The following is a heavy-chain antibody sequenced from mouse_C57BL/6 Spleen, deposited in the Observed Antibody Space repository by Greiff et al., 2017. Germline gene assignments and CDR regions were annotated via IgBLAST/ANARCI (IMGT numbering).Heavy chain of an antibody. D-gene: IGHD5-2*01. J-gene: IGHJ1*03. CDR1: GFTFSDYG. Sequence: EVQLMESGGGLVKPGGSLKLSCAASGFTFSDYGMHWVRQAPEKGLEWVAYISSGSSTNYYADTVKGRFTFSRDNAKNTLFLQMTSLRSEDTAMYYCARRNMWPWYFDVWGTGTTVTVSS. CDR3: ARRNMWPWYFDV. V-gene: IGHV5-17*01. CDR2: ISSGSSTN.